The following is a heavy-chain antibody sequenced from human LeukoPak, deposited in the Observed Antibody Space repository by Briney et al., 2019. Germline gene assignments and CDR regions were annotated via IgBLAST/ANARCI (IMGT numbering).Heavy chain of an antibody. V-gene: IGHV1-69*05. D-gene: IGHD3-10*01. J-gene: IGHJ3*02. CDR2: IIPIFGTA. Sequence: GASVKVSCKASGGTFSNYAVAWVRQAPGQGLEWLGGIIPIFGTANYAQKFQGRVTITTDESTSTAYMELSSLRSEDTAVYYCARCITMVRGVTNDAFDIWGQGTMVTVSS. CDR3: ARCITMVRGVTNDAFDI. CDR1: GGTFSNYA.